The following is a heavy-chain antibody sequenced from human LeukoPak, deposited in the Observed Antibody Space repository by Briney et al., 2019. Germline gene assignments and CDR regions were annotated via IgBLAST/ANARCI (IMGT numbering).Heavy chain of an antibody. D-gene: IGHD1-20*01. CDR1: GFTFSSYS. CDR2: ISSSSSTI. Sequence: GGSLRLSCAASGFTFSSYSMNWVRQAPGKGLEWVSYISSSSSTIYYADSVKGRFTISRDNAKNSLYLQMNSLRAEDTDVYYCARGGLTDYYYYYMDVWGKGTTVTVSS. CDR3: ARGGLTDYYYYYMDV. J-gene: IGHJ6*03. V-gene: IGHV3-48*04.